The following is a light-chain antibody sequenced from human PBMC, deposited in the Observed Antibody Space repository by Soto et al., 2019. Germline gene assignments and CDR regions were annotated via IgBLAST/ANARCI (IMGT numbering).Light chain of an antibody. V-gene: IGLV2-11*01. CDR1: STDVGGYNY. Sequence: QSVLTQPRSVSGSPGLSVTVSCTGTSTDVGGYNYVSWHQQHPGKVPKLMLYDVSKRPSGVPDRFSGSKSGNTASLTISGLQAEDEADYYCCSYAGRDTLYVFGSGTKVTVL. J-gene: IGLJ1*01. CDR3: CSYAGRDTLYV. CDR2: DVS.